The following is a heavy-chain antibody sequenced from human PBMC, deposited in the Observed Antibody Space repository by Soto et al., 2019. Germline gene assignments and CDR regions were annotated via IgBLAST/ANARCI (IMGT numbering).Heavy chain of an antibody. J-gene: IGHJ4*02. Sequence: SFNVSCKASXGTVSFYTINWVLQAPGLGLEWMGRVNPILSMSNYAQKFQGRVTMTADKSTSTAYMELRSLRSEDTAFYYCATSYGSGYRAFDYWGQGALVTVSS. CDR3: ATSYGSGYRAFDY. D-gene: IGHD3-10*01. V-gene: IGHV1-69*02. CDR1: XGTVSFYT. CDR2: VNPILSMS.